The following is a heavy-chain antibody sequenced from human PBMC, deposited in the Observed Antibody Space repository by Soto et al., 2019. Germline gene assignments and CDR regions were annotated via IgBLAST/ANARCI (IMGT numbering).Heavy chain of an antibody. V-gene: IGHV3-11*06. CDR2: ISSSSDNT. CDR3: ARLPKGSLVTA. J-gene: IGHJ4*02. CDR1: GFYFGDYY. D-gene: IGHD2-21*02. Sequence: QVQLVESGGGLVQPGGSLRLSCAASGFYFGDYYMNWIRQAPGKGLQWVSYISSSSDNTYYADSVKGRFTVSRDNAKNALFLQMKSLRDDDTATYYCARLPKGSLVTAWGQGTRVTVSS.